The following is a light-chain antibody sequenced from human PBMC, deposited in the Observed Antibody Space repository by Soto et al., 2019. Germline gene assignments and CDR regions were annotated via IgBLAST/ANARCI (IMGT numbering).Light chain of an antibody. J-gene: IGLJ1*01. CDR1: SSDVGGYNF. Sequence: QSALTQPRSVSGSPGQSDTISCTGTSSDVGGYNFVSWYQQHPGKAPKLIIYDVSERPSGVPDRFSGSKSGNTASLTISGLQAEDEADYYYCSYAGSYTYVFGTGTKLTVL. CDR2: DVS. V-gene: IGLV2-11*01. CDR3: CSYAGSYTYV.